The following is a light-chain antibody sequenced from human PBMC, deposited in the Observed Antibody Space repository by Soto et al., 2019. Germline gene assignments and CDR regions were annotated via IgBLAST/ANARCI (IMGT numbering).Light chain of an antibody. CDR2: DAS. Sequence: DIQLTQSPSTLSASVGDSVTITCRASQSVSSWLAWYQQKPGRAPRLLIYDASKLEAGVPSRFSGSGSETEISLTISSLQPDDFATYFCQQYNSFPTFGQGTRVEIK. V-gene: IGKV1-5*01. CDR1: QSVSSW. CDR3: QQYNSFPT. J-gene: IGKJ1*01.